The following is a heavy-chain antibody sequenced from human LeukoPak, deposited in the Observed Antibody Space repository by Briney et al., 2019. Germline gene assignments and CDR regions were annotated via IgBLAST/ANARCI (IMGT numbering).Heavy chain of an antibody. V-gene: IGHV4-34*01. CDR3: ARDGYSYGYYY. CDR1: GGSFSGYY. CDR2: INHSGST. D-gene: IGHD5-18*01. Sequence: SETLSLTCAVYGGSFSGYYWSWIRQPPGKGLEWIGEINHSGSTNYNPSLKSRVTISVDTSKNQFSLKLSSVTAADTAVYYCARDGYSYGYYYWGQGTLVTVSS. J-gene: IGHJ4*02.